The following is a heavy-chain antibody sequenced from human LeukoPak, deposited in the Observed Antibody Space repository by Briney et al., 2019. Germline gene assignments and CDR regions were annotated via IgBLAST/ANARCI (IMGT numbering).Heavy chain of an antibody. CDR1: GFTFSSYA. D-gene: IGHD6-25*01. V-gene: IGHV3-21*01. Sequence: GGSLRLSCAASGFTFSSYAMSWVRQAPGKGLEWVSSLGGSSRSIYYADSVKGRFTISRDNAKNSLYLQMNSLRAEDTAVYYCARELAEGFDYWGQGTLVTVSS. CDR2: LGGSSRSI. CDR3: ARELAEGFDY. J-gene: IGHJ4*02.